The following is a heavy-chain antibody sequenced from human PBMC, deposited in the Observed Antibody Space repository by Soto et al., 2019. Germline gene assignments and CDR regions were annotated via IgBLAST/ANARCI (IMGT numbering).Heavy chain of an antibody. D-gene: IGHD2-2*01. CDR1: GGTFSSYT. CDR2: IIPILGIA. CDR3: ARARVVPAAMLYFDY. Sequence: QVQLVQSGAEVKKPGSSVKVSCKASGGTFSSYTISWVRQAPGQGHEWMGRIIPILGIANYAQKFQGRVKITADKSTSTAYMELRSLRSEDTAVYYCARARVVPAAMLYFDYWGQGTLVTVSS. V-gene: IGHV1-69*02. J-gene: IGHJ4*02.